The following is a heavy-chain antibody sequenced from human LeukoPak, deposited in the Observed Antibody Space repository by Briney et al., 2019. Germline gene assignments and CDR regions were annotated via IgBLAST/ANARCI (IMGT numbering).Heavy chain of an antibody. CDR2: ISGDGGST. Sequence: GESLRLSCAASGFTFDDYAMHWVRQAPGKGLEWVSLISGDGGSTYYADSVKGRFTISRDNSKNSLYLQMNSLRGEDTALYYCAKDKAVVAPYYFDYWGQGTLVTASS. CDR3: AKDKAVVAPYYFDY. CDR1: GFTFDDYA. J-gene: IGHJ4*02. V-gene: IGHV3-43*02. D-gene: IGHD2-15*01.